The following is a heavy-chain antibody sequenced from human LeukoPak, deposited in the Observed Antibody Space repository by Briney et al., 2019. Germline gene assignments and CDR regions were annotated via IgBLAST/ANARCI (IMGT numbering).Heavy chain of an antibody. J-gene: IGHJ5*02. Sequence: SETLSLTCTVSGGSISSYYWSWLRQPPGKGLEWFGYIYYSGSTNYNPSLKSRVTISVDTSKNQFSLKLSSVTAADTAVYYCARDRGDYSWFDPWGQGTLVTVSS. V-gene: IGHV4-59*01. CDR3: ARDRGDYSWFDP. D-gene: IGHD4-17*01. CDR1: GGSISSYY. CDR2: IYYSGST.